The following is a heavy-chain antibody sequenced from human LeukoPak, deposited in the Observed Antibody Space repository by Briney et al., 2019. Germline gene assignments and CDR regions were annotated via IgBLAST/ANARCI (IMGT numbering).Heavy chain of an antibody. CDR3: ARGDSGPGEY. Sequence: VASVKVSCKASGYTFTSYYMHWVRQAPGQGLEWMGIINPSGGSTSYAQKFQDRVTMTADTSTSTAYMELRSLRSDDTAVYYCARGDSGPGEYWGQGTLVTVSS. D-gene: IGHD2/OR15-2a*01. J-gene: IGHJ4*02. CDR1: GYTFTSYY. CDR2: INPSGGST. V-gene: IGHV1-46*01.